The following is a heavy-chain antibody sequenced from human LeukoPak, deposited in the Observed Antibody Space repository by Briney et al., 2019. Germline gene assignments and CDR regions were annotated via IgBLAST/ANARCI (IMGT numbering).Heavy chain of an antibody. CDR1: GHSISSGYY. CDR3: ARGTLYDFWSGLYYYHYYMDV. CDR2: IYHSGST. J-gene: IGHJ6*03. D-gene: IGHD3-3*01. V-gene: IGHV4-38-2*02. Sequence: PSETLSLTCTVSGHSISSGYYWGWIRQPPGKGLEWIGSIYHSGSTYYNPSLKSRVTISVDTSKNQFSLKLSSVTAADTAVYYCARGTLYDFWSGLYYYHYYMDVWGKGTTATVSS.